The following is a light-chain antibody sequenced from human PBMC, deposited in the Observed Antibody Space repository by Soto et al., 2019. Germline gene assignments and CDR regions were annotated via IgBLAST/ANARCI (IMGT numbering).Light chain of an antibody. CDR2: EVT. J-gene: IGLJ1*01. Sequence: QSVLTQPASVSVSPGQSITISCTGTSSDVGGYNYVSWYQQHPDKAPKLLIYEVTYRPSGVSNRFSGSKSGNTASLTISGLQAEDEADYFCGSYTSSNTLVFGTGTKVTVL. CDR3: GSYTSSNTLV. V-gene: IGLV2-14*03. CDR1: SSDVGGYNY.